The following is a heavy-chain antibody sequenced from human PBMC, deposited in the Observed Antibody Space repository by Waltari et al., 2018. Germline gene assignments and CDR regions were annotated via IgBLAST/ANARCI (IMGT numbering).Heavy chain of an antibody. CDR3: ARDVGNVGGNY. CDR2: ISGSGGST. CDR1: GFTFSSYA. J-gene: IGHJ4*02. Sequence: EVQLLESGGGLVQPGGSLRLSCAASGFTFSSYAMSWVRQAPGKGLEWVSGISGSGGSTYYADSVKGRFTISRDNSKNTLYLQMNSLRAEDTAVYYCARDVGNVGGNYWGQGTLVTVSS. D-gene: IGHD3-10*01. V-gene: IGHV3-23*01.